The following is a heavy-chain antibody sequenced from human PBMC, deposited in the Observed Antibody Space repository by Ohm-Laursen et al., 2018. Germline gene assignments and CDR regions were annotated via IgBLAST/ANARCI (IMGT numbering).Heavy chain of an antibody. D-gene: IGHD3-10*01. CDR2: ISSSSYI. CDR1: GFTFSSYS. CDR3: ARDSLWFGELLNYGMDV. Sequence: SLRLSCSASGFTFSSYSMNWVRQAPGKGLEWVSSISSSSYIYYADSVKGRFTISRDNAKNPLYLQMNSLRAEDTAVYYCARDSLWFGELLNYGMDVWGQGTTVTVSS. V-gene: IGHV3-21*01. J-gene: IGHJ6*02.